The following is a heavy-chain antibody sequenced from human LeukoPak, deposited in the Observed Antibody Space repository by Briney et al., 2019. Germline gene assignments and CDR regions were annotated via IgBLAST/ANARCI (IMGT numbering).Heavy chain of an antibody. CDR3: ARDSPFNAFDI. CDR2: IYYSGST. J-gene: IGHJ3*02. CDR1: GGSISSSTYY. Sequence: PSETPSLTCTVSGGSISSSTYYWGWLRQSPGKGLEWIGSIYYSGSTYYNPSLKSRVTISVDTSKNQFSLKLSSVTAADTAVYYCARDSPFNAFDIWGQGTMVTVSS. D-gene: IGHD3-3*02. V-gene: IGHV4-39*07.